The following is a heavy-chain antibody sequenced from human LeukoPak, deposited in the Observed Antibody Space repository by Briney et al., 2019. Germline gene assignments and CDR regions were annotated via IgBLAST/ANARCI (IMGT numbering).Heavy chain of an antibody. J-gene: IGHJ5*02. Sequence: ASVKVSCKASGYSFTTYAMNWLRQTPGQGLEWMGWINPNTGNPTYAQGLTGRFVFSLDTSVTTAYLQISSLKAEDTAVYYCARDVGYYDSSGYYLGWFDPWGQGTLVTVSS. CDR1: GYSFTTYA. D-gene: IGHD3-22*01. V-gene: IGHV7-4-1*02. CDR3: ARDVGYYDSSGYYLGWFDP. CDR2: INPNTGNP.